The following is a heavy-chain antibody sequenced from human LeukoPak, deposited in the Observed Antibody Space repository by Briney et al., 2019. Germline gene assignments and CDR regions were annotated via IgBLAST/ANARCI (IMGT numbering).Heavy chain of an antibody. Sequence: GGSLRLSCTASGFTFSDHYMDWVRQAPRKGLEWVGRVRNKANRHTAEYAASVKGRFTISRDNAKNTLYLQMNTLRAEDTAMYYCARDHYGSVDYWGQGTLVTVSS. CDR3: ARDHYGSVDY. J-gene: IGHJ4*02. D-gene: IGHD3-10*01. CDR2: VRNKANRHTA. CDR1: GFTFSDHY. V-gene: IGHV3-72*01.